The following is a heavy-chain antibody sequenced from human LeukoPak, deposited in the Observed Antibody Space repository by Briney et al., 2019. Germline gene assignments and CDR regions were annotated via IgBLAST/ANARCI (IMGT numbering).Heavy chain of an antibody. CDR3: AKDVVSSWYRYCFDY. J-gene: IGHJ4*02. Sequence: GGSLRLSCAASGFTFSSYAMSWVRQAPGKGLEWVSAISGSGGSTYYADSVKGRFTISRDNSKNTLYLQMNSLRAEDTAVYYCAKDVVSSWYRYCFDYWGQGTLVTVSS. CDR2: ISGSGGST. D-gene: IGHD6-13*01. V-gene: IGHV3-23*01. CDR1: GFTFSSYA.